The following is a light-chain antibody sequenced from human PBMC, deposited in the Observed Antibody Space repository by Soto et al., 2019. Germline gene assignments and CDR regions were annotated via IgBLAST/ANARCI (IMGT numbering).Light chain of an antibody. CDR1: SSNIGSNT. CDR2: SYN. J-gene: IGLJ1*01. Sequence: QSVLTQPPSASGTPGQRVTISCSGSSSNIGSNTANWYQQLPGTAPKLLIYSYNQRPSGVPDRFSGSKSGTSASLAISGLQSEDEADYYCAAWDDSLIGYVFGTGTKLTVL. CDR3: AAWDDSLIGYV. V-gene: IGLV1-44*01.